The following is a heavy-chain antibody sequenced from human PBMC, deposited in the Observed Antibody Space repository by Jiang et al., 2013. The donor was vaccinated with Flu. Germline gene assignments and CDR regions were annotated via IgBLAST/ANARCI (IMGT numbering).Heavy chain of an antibody. CDR3: ARDLGYCSGGFCNSGYFYGMDV. CDR1: GGSIDRYW. Sequence: PGLVKPSDTLSLTCTVSGGSIDRYWWSWIRQSPGKGLEYIGFIHYSGNTDYNPSFMGRVAISVDRSKNQFSLRLASVSVADTAVYYCARDLGYCSGGFCNSGYFYGMDVWGQGTTITVSS. CDR2: IHYSGNT. J-gene: IGHJ6*02. D-gene: IGHD2-15*01. V-gene: IGHV4-59*01.